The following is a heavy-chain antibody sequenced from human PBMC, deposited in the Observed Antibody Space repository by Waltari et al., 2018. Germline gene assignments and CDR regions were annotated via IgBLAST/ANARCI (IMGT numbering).Heavy chain of an antibody. Sequence: QVQLMESGGGVVQPGRSLRLSCAASGFTFSSYAMHWVRQAPGKGREWVAGMSYGGSNKYYADSVKGRFTISRDNSKNTLYLQMNSLRAEDTAVYYCARDRGATYYDILTGYLHYWGQGTLVTVSS. CDR2: MSYGGSNK. D-gene: IGHD3-9*01. V-gene: IGHV3-30-3*01. CDR3: ARDRGATYYDILTGYLHY. J-gene: IGHJ4*02. CDR1: GFTFSSYA.